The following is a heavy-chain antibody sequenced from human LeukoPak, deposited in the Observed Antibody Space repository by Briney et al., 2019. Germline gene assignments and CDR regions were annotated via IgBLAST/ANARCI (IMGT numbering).Heavy chain of an antibody. Sequence: GGSLRLSCAASGFTVSSNYMSWVRQAPGKGLEWVSVIYSGGSTYYADSVKGRFTISRDNSKNTLYLQMNSLRAEDTAVYYCARAYGDRIFDYWGQGTLVTVSS. V-gene: IGHV3-53*01. CDR3: ARAYGDRIFDY. D-gene: IGHD4-17*01. J-gene: IGHJ4*02. CDR2: IYSGGST. CDR1: GFTVSSNY.